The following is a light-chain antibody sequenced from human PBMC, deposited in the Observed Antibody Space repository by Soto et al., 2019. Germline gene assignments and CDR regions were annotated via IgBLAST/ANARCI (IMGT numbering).Light chain of an antibody. CDR3: QQISSFPPT. CDR1: RTIKTS. J-gene: IGKJ4*01. V-gene: IGKV1-12*01. CDR2: DAS. Sequence: DIQMTQSPSSVSASVGDRVTITCRASRTIKTSLAWYQQRPGKGPELLIYDASTLQSGVPSRISGSGSGTEFTLIISRLQPEDFATFYCQQISSFPPTFGGGTKVAI.